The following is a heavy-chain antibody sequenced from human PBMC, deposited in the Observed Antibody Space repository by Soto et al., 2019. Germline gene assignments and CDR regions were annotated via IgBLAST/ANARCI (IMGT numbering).Heavy chain of an antibody. Sequence: WGSLRLSCAASGFTCSSYGMSWVRQAPGKGLEWVSAISGSGGSTYYADSVKGRFTISRDNSKNTLYLQMNSLRAEDTAVYYCAKKRVGAAAGSYYFDYWGQGTLVTVSS. CDR1: GFTCSSYG. V-gene: IGHV3-23*01. CDR3: AKKRVGAAAGSYYFDY. J-gene: IGHJ4*02. D-gene: IGHD6-13*01. CDR2: ISGSGGST.